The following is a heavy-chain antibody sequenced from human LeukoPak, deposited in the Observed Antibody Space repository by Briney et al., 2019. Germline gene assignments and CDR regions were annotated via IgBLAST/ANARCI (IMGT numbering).Heavy chain of an antibody. Sequence: ASVKVSCKASGYTFTSYDINWVRQATGQGLEWMGWMNPNSGNTGYAQKFQGRVTMTRNTSISTAYMELSSLRSEDTAVYYCARGESGITGTSGGFDPWGQGTLVTVSS. CDR1: GYTFTSYD. CDR2: MNPNSGNT. D-gene: IGHD1-20*01. J-gene: IGHJ5*02. V-gene: IGHV1-8*01. CDR3: ARGESGITGTSGGFDP.